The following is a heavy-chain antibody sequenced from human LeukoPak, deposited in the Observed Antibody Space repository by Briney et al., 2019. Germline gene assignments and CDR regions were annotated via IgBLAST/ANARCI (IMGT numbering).Heavy chain of an antibody. CDR2: ISSSSSYI. CDR1: GFTFSSYS. CDR3: ARDRGYDFWSGYFPDAFDI. J-gene: IGHJ3*02. D-gene: IGHD3-3*01. V-gene: IGHV3-21*01. Sequence: PGESLRLSCAASGFTFSSYSMNWVRQAPGKGLEWVSSISSSSSYIYYADSVKGRFTISRDNAKNSLYLQMNSLRAEDTAVYYCARDRGYDFWSGYFPDAFDIWGQGTMVTVSS.